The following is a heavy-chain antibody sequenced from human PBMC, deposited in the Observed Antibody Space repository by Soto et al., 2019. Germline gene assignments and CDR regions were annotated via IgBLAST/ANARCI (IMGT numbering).Heavy chain of an antibody. D-gene: IGHD4-4*01. CDR3: ARDGPIQQLGQSYQF. Sequence: PGGSLRLSCAASGFPFTVFWMSWVRQVPGKGLEWVAMINQGGTERYYVDSVKGRFTISRDNAANLVYLQMDSLRGEDTAVYYCARDGPIQQLGQSYQFWGQGTLVTASS. CDR2: INQGGTER. V-gene: IGHV3-7*01. J-gene: IGHJ1*01. CDR1: GFPFTVFW.